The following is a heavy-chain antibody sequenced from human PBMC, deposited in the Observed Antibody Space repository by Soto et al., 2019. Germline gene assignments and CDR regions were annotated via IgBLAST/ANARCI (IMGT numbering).Heavy chain of an antibody. V-gene: IGHV1-69*12. CDR3: ARVTENQPGIAAAGTGLGGMDV. CDR1: GGTFSSYA. J-gene: IGHJ6*02. Sequence: QVQLVQSGAEVKKPGSSVKVSCKASGGTFSSYAISWVRQAPGQGLEWMGGIIPIFGTANYAQKFQGRVTIPADESTSTAYMELSSLRSEDTAVYYCARVTENQPGIAAAGTGLGGMDVWGQGTTVTVSS. D-gene: IGHD6-13*01. CDR2: IIPIFGTA.